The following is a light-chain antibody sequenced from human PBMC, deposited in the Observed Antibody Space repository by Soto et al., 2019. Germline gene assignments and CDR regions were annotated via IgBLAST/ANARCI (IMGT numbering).Light chain of an antibody. CDR2: YDD. J-gene: IGLJ7*01. Sequence: QSVLTQAPSVSEAPRQRVTISCSGSSSNIGNNGVNWYQQLPGKAPKLLIYYDDLKPSGVSDRFSGSKSGTSASLAISGLQSEDEADYYYAAWDDSLNAYVFGIGTQLTVL. CDR3: AAWDDSLNAYV. CDR1: SSNIGNNG. V-gene: IGLV1-36*01.